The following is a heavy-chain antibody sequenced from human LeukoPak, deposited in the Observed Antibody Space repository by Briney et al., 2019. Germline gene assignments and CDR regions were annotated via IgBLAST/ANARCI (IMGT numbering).Heavy chain of an antibody. CDR3: ARFHYYDSSGYYVSYYFDY. V-gene: IGHV4-39*07. Sequence: SETLSLTCTVSGGSISSSDYYWGWIRQPPGKGLEWIGSIYYSGSTYYNPSLKSRVTISLDTSKNQFSLKLSSVTAADTAVYYCARFHYYDSSGYYVSYYFDYWGQGTLVTVSS. J-gene: IGHJ4*02. CDR2: IYYSGST. D-gene: IGHD3-22*01. CDR1: GGSISSSDYY.